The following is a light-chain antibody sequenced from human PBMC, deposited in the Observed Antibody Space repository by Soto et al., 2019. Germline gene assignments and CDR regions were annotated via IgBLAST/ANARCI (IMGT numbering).Light chain of an antibody. Sequence: EIVLTQSPATLSLSPGERATLSCRASQSVGSYLAWYQQKPGQAPRLLIYDASNRATGIPARFSGSGSGTDFTLPISSLEPEDFAVYYCQQRSNWPSTFGQGTRLEIK. J-gene: IGKJ5*01. V-gene: IGKV3-11*01. CDR3: QQRSNWPST. CDR1: QSVGSY. CDR2: DAS.